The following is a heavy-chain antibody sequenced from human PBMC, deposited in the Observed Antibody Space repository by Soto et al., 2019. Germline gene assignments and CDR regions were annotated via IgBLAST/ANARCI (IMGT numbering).Heavy chain of an antibody. CDR3: ARDSPYSSSWYDLNWFDP. CDR1: GFTFSSYS. CDR2: ISSSSSTI. D-gene: IGHD6-13*01. J-gene: IGHJ5*02. V-gene: IGHV3-48*02. Sequence: EVQLVESGGGLVQPGGSLRLSCAASGFTFSSYSMNWVRQAPGKGLEWVSYISSSSSTIYYADSVKGRFTISRDNAKNSXXLQMNSVRDEDTAVYYCARDSPYSSSWYDLNWFDPWGQGTLVTVSS.